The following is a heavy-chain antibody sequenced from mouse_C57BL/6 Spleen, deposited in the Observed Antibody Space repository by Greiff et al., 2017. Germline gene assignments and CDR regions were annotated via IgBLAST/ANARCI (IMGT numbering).Heavy chain of an antibody. CDR3: ARVYDYAFAY. V-gene: IGHV1-69*01. CDR1: GYTFTSYW. Sequence: QVQLQQPGAELVMPGASVKLSCKASGYTFTSYWMHWVKQRPGQGLEWIGEIDPSDSYTNYNQKFKGKSTLTVDKSSSTAYMQLSSLTSEDSAVYYCARVYDYAFAYWGQVTLVTVSA. D-gene: IGHD2-4*01. J-gene: IGHJ3*01. CDR2: IDPSDSYT.